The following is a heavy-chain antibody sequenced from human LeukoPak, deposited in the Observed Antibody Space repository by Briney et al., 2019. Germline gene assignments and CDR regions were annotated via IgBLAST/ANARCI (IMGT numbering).Heavy chain of an antibody. CDR2: ISSSGSTI. D-gene: IGHD6-6*01. V-gene: IGHV3-11*04. Sequence: PGGSLRLSCAASGFTFSDYYMSWIRQAPGKGLEWVSYISSSGSTIYYADSVKGRFTISRDNAKNSLYLQMNSLRAEDTAVYYCARVSIAARPDLAFDIWGQGTMVTVSS. CDR1: GFTFSDYY. CDR3: ARVSIAARPDLAFDI. J-gene: IGHJ3*02.